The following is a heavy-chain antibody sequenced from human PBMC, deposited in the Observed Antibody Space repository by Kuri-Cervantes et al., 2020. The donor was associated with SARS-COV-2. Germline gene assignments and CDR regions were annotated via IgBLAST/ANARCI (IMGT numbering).Heavy chain of an antibody. CDR1: GGSISSSNW. CDR3: ARTYSSSSLFYDY. Sequence: GSLRLSCAVSGGSISSSNWWSWVRQPPGKGLEWIGEIYHNGSTNYNPSLKSRVTISVDKSKNQFSLKLSSVTAADTAVYYCARTYSSSSLFYDYWGQGTLVTVSS. D-gene: IGHD6-6*01. V-gene: IGHV4-4*02. J-gene: IGHJ4*02. CDR2: IYHNGST.